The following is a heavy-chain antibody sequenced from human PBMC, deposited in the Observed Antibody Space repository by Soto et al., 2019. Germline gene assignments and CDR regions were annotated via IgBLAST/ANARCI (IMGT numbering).Heavy chain of an antibody. CDR1: GYTFTSYG. Sequence: ASVKVSCKASGYTFTSYGISWVRQAPGQGLEWMGWISAYNGNTNYAQKLQGRVTMTTDTSTSTAYMELRSLRSDDTAAYYCARVSGYSYGYHWFDPWGQGTLVTVSS. CDR2: ISAYNGNT. D-gene: IGHD5-18*01. V-gene: IGHV1-18*01. CDR3: ARVSGYSYGYHWFDP. J-gene: IGHJ5*02.